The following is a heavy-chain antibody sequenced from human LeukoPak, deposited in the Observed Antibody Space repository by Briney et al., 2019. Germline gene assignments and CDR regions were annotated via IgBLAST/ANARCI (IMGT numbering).Heavy chain of an antibody. V-gene: IGHV1-18*01. J-gene: IGHJ4*02. CDR1: GYTFTSYG. D-gene: IGHD6-19*01. Sequence: PLAPVKVSCKASGYTFTSYGISWVRQAPGQGLEWMGWISAYNGNTNYAQKLQGRVTITTDTSTSTAYMELRSLRSDATAVYYCAILSAAVAGGFDYWGQGTLVTVSS. CDR3: AILSAAVAGGFDY. CDR2: ISAYNGNT.